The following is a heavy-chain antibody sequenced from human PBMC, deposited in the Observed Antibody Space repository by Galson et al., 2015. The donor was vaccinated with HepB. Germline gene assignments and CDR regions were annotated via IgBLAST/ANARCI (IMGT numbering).Heavy chain of an antibody. CDR2: IYPGDSDT. D-gene: IGHD3-10*01. Sequence: QSGAEVKKPGESLRISCKGSGYNFTNYWIGWVRQMPGKGLEWMGIIYPGDSDTRYGPSFQGQVTISADKSINTAYLQWSSLKASDTAMYYCARGSMIRGVIEPGDIWGQGTMVIVSS. CDR1: GYNFTNYW. V-gene: IGHV5-51*01. CDR3: ARGSMIRGVIEPGDI. J-gene: IGHJ3*02.